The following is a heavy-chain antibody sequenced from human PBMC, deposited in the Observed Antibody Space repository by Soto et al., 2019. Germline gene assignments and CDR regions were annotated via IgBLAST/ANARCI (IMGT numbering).Heavy chain of an antibody. V-gene: IGHV3-23*01. Sequence: WGSLRLSCVASGFPFSSYAMSWVRQTPGKGLEWVSGISGSGGRTYYADSVKGRFTISRDNSNNTFSLQMHILRVEDTAVYFCAKGGYYSLFDIWGQGTMVTVSS. CDR3: AKGGYYSLFDI. J-gene: IGHJ3*02. CDR1: GFPFSSYA. CDR2: ISGSGGRT. D-gene: IGHD3-16*01.